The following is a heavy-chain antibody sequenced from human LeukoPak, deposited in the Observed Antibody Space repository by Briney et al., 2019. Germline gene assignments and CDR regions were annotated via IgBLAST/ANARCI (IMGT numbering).Heavy chain of an antibody. V-gene: IGHV3-7*03. Sequence: GGSLRLSCAASGFTFSNLWMSWVRQAPGKGLKWVANIKQDGSEKYYVDSVKGRFTISRDNSRNTLYLQMNSLRAEDTAVYYCARDCSSSCSPYYGMDVWGQGTTVTVSS. CDR1: GFTFSNLW. D-gene: IGHD2-2*01. CDR3: ARDCSSSCSPYYGMDV. CDR2: IKQDGSEK. J-gene: IGHJ6*02.